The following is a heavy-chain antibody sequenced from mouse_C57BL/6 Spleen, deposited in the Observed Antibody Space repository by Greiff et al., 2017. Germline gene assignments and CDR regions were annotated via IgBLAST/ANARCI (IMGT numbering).Heavy chain of an antibody. V-gene: IGHV1-74*01. CDR3: AILYDYDEFDV. CDR1: GYTFTSYW. D-gene: IGHD2-4*01. CDR2: LHPSDSDT. J-gene: IGHJ1*03. Sequence: QVQLQQPGAELVKPGASVKVSCKASGYTFTSYWMHWVKQRPGQGLEWIGRLHPSDSDTNYNQKFKGKATLTVDKSSSPAYMLLSSLTSEDSAVYYCAILYDYDEFDVWGTGTTVTVSS.